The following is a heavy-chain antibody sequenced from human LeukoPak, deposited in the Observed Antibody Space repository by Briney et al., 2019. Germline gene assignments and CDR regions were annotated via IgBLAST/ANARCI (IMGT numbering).Heavy chain of an antibody. CDR2: LSGSDGGE. D-gene: IGHD1-26*01. J-gene: IGHJ5*02. V-gene: IGHV3-23*01. CDR3: ATSSTWGGSHYSFDP. Sequence: GGALRLSCAGCGFTLSTYAMTWVRPAAGKGVEWVSLLSGSDGGEDYAASVKGRLTISRDDSKNPLYFQMNNLTAEDPAVYHCATSSTWGGSHYSFDPWAQGTLATVSS. CDR1: GFTLSTYA.